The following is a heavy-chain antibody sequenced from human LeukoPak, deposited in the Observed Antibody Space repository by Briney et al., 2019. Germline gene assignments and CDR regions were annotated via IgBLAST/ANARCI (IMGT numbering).Heavy chain of an antibody. CDR3: ARDLASGYDFWSGNNWFDP. CDR1: GYTFTSYD. J-gene: IGHJ5*02. D-gene: IGHD3-3*01. Sequence: ASVKVSCKASGYTFTSYDINWVRQATGQGLEWMGWINPNSGGTNYAQKFQGRVTMTRDTSISTAYMELSRLRSDDTAVYYCARDLASGYDFWSGNNWFDPWGQGTLVTVSS. V-gene: IGHV1-2*02. CDR2: INPNSGGT.